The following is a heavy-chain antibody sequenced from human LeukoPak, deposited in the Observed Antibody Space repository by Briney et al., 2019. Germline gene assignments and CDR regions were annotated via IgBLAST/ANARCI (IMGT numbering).Heavy chain of an antibody. CDR1: GFTFSNAW. CDR2: IKSKTDGGTT. D-gene: IGHD3-22*01. J-gene: IGHJ3*02. CDR3: TTGARYYYDSSGYYYDAFDI. Sequence: GGSLRLSCAASGFTFSNAWMSWVRQAPGKGLEWVGRIKSKTDGGTTDYAAPVKGRFTISRDDSKNTLYLQMNSLKTEDTAVYYCTTGARYYYDSSGYYYDAFDIWGQGTMVTVSS. V-gene: IGHV3-15*01.